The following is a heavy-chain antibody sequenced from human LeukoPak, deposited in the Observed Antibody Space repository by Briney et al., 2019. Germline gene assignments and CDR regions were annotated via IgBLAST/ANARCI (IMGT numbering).Heavy chain of an antibody. Sequence: GASVRVSCKASGYTLTGYYMHWVRQAPGQGLEWMGWINPNSGGTNYAQKFQGWVTMTRDTSISTAYMELSRLRSDDTAVYYCARADDILTGHFDYWGQGTLVTVSS. J-gene: IGHJ4*02. CDR3: ARADDILTGHFDY. D-gene: IGHD3-9*01. CDR2: INPNSGGT. CDR1: GYTLTGYY. V-gene: IGHV1-2*04.